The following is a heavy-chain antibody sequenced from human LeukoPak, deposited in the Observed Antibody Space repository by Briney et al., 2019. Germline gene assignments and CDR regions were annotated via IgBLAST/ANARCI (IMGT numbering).Heavy chain of an antibody. J-gene: IGHJ4*02. CDR2: ISSSSSTI. CDR1: GFTFSSYS. CDR3: VRDVLGAIVALDY. V-gene: IGHV3-48*04. Sequence: GGSLRLSCAASGFTFSSYSMNWVRQAPGKGLEWVSYISSSSSTIYYADSVKGRFTISRDNAKNSLYLQMNSLRAEDTAVYYCVRDVLGAIVALDYWGQGTLVTVSS. D-gene: IGHD5-12*01.